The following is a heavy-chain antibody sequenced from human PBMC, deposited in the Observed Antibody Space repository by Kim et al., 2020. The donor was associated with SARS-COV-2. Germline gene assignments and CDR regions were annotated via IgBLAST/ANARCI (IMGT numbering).Heavy chain of an antibody. CDR1: GFTLSLYS. CDR2: ISDFSTTT. J-gene: IGHJ3*02. V-gene: IGHV3-48*04. Sequence: GGSLRLSCATSGFTLSLYSMNWVRQAPGKGLEWVSHISDFSTTTKYADSVKGRFTISRDNTKNSLYLQMNGLRAEDTAVYYCVRENYWAFDILCHGTMVT. CDR3: VRENYWAFDI. D-gene: IGHD1-7*01.